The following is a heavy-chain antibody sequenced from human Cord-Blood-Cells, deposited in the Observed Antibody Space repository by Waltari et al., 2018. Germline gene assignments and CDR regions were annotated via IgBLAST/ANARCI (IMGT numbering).Heavy chain of an antibody. Sequence: QVQLQQWGAGLLKPSETLSLTCAVYGGSFSGYYWSWIRQPPGKGLECLGEINHSGTTNYSPSLKSRVTISGDTSKNQFSLKLSSVTAADTAVYYCARRYSSSPFDYWGQGTLVTVSS. CDR2: INHSGTT. CDR1: GGSFSGYY. J-gene: IGHJ4*02. CDR3: ARRYSSSPFDY. V-gene: IGHV4-34*01. D-gene: IGHD6-13*01.